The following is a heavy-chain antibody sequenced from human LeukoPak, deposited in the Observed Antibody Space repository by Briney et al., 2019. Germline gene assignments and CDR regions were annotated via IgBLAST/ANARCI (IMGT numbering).Heavy chain of an antibody. CDR1: GFTFSNYW. D-gene: IGHD1-26*01. V-gene: IGHV3-7*05. J-gene: IGHJ4*02. Sequence: GGSLRLSCAASGFTFSNYWMIWVRQAPGKGLEWVANIKQDGGEKYYVDSVKGRFTISRDNAKNSLYLQMNSLRAEDTAVYYCAKVGAGRACDYWGQGTLVTVSS. CDR3: AKVGAGRACDY. CDR2: IKQDGGEK.